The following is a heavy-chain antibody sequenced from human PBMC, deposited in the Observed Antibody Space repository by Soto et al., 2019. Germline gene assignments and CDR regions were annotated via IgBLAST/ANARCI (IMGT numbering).Heavy chain of an antibody. CDR3: ARVPYSSSWYRGRYYGMDV. CDR1: GDSVSSNSAA. V-gene: IGHV6-1*01. CDR2: TYYRSKWYN. J-gene: IGHJ6*02. Sequence: SQTLSLTCAISGDSVSSNSAAWNWIRQSPSRGLEWLGRTYYRSKWYNDYAVSVKSRITINPDTSKNQFSLQLNSVTPEDTAVYYCARVPYSSSWYRGRYYGMDVCGQGTTLTVSS. D-gene: IGHD6-13*01.